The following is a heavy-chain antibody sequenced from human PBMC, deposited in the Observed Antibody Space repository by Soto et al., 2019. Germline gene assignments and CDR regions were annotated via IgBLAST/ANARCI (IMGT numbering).Heavy chain of an antibody. CDR2: IYPGDSDT. J-gene: IGHJ5*02. Sequence: PGESLKISCTGSGYAFTSYWIAWVRQMPGKGLEWMGIIYPGDSDTRYSPPFQGQVTISADKSITTAYLQWSSLKASDTAMYYCARGYCTTTICDPWFDPWGQGTLVTVSS. V-gene: IGHV5-51*01. CDR1: GYAFTSYW. CDR3: ARGYCTTTICDPWFDP. D-gene: IGHD2-2*01.